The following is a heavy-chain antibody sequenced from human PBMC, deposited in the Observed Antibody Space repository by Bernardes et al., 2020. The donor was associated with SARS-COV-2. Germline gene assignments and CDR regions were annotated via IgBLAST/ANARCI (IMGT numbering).Heavy chain of an antibody. D-gene: IGHD6-13*01. Sequence: GSLRLSCAASGFTFNSYWMTWVRQPPGKGLEWVANIKYDGGEKSYVDSVKGRFTISRDNAKNSLYLQMNRLRAEDTAVYYCARDDGYTRGNFYYYFGLDVWGQGTTVTVSS. CDR3: ARDDGYTRGNFYYYFGLDV. CDR1: GFTFNSYW. J-gene: IGHJ6*02. V-gene: IGHV3-7*01. CDR2: IKYDGGEK.